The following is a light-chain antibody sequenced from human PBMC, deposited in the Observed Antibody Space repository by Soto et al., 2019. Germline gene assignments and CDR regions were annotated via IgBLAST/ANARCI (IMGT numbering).Light chain of an antibody. CDR2: GTS. Sequence: EIVFTQSPGPLSLSPGATATLSCRARQTVGTNFLAWYQQKPGQAPRLLMFGTSNRATDIPDRFGGSGSGTDFTLTISRLEPEDVAVYYCQHYSRTLPWTVGQGTKVDI. CDR3: QHYSRTLPWT. CDR1: QTVGTNF. J-gene: IGKJ1*01. V-gene: IGKV3-20*01.